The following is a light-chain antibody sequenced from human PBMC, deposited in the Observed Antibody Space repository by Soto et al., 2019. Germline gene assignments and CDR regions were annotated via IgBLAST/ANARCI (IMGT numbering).Light chain of an antibody. CDR2: LTGDGSH. CDR3: QTWGSGTHVV. J-gene: IGLJ2*01. CDR1: SGHSSYA. Sequence: QLVLTQSPSASASLGASVKLTCTLSSGHSSYAIAWHQQQAEKGPRYLMKLTGDGSHSKGDGIPDRFSGSSSGAERYLTISSLQSEDEADYYCQTWGSGTHVVLGGGTKLTVL. V-gene: IGLV4-69*01.